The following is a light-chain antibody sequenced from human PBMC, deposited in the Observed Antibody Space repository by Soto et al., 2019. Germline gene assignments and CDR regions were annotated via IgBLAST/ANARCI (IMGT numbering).Light chain of an antibody. CDR2: RND. CDR1: SSNIGSIF. V-gene: IGLV1-47*01. CDR3: ASWDARLSGWV. Sequence: QSVLTQPPSASGPPGQRVTISCSASSSNIGSIFVYWYQQVPGAAPKLLIYRNDQRPSGVPDRFSGSKSGTSASLAISGLRSEDEADYYCASWDARLSGWVFGGGTKVTVL. J-gene: IGLJ3*02.